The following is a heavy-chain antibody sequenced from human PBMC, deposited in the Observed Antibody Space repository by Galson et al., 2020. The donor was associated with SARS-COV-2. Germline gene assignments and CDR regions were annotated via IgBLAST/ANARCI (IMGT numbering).Heavy chain of an antibody. CDR2: FDPEDGET. Sequence: GESLKISCKVSGYTLTELSMHWVRQAPGKGLEWIGGFDPEDGETIYAQKFQGRVTMTEDTSTDTAYMELSSLRSEDTAVYYCATAFAYYWMVRGVINYWGQGTLVTVSS. CDR3: ATAFAYYWMVRGVINY. J-gene: IGHJ4*02. D-gene: IGHD3-10*01. V-gene: IGHV1-24*01. CDR1: GYTLTELS.